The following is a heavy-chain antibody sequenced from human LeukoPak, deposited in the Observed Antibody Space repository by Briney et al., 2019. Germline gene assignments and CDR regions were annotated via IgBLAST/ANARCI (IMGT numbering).Heavy chain of an antibody. CDR2: INHSGST. V-gene: IGHV4-34*01. CDR1: GGSLSGYY. J-gene: IGHJ4*02. Sequence: PSETLSLTCAVSGGSLSGYYWTWIRQPPGKGLEWIGDINHSGSTNYNPSLKSRVTISVDTSKKQFFLNLSSVTAADTAVYYCARVGTATHMIVVVTADYWGQGTLVTVSS. CDR3: ARVGTATHMIVVVTADY. D-gene: IGHD3-22*01.